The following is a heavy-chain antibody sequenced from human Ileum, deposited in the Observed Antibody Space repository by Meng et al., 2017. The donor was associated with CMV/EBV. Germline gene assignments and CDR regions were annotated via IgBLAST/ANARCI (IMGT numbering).Heavy chain of an antibody. CDR2: INTDRTDS. V-gene: IGHV3-74*01. CDR3: ARKNSGADLDL. CDR1: GFTFSKHW. J-gene: IGHJ5*02. D-gene: IGHD6-19*01. Sequence: GESLKISCVASGFTFSKHWMHWVRQTPGKGLVWVSRINTDRTDSDSADSMKGRFTISRANAKNTLYLQMNSLRAEDTAVYYCARKNSGADLDLWGQGTLVTVSS.